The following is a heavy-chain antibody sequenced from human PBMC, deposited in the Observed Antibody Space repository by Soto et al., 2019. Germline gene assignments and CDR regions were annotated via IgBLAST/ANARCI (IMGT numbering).Heavy chain of an antibody. CDR2: ISGSGGST. CDR1: GFTFSSYA. J-gene: IGHJ4*02. CDR3: ANLRAPYGSGLQWDY. D-gene: IGHD3-10*01. V-gene: IGHV3-23*01. Sequence: GGSLRLSCAASGFTFSSYAMSWVRQAPGKGLEWVSAISGSGGSTYYADSVKGRFTISRDNSKNTLYLQMNSLRAEDTAVYYCANLRAPYGSGLQWDYSGQATLLIVYS.